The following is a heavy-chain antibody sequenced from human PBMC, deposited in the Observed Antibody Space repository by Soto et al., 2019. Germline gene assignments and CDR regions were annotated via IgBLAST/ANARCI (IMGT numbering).Heavy chain of an antibody. V-gene: IGHV4-39*01. Sequence: QLQLQESGPGLVKPSETLSLTCTVSGGSISSSSYYWGWIRQPPGKGLEWIGSIYYSGSTYYNPSLKRRVTISVDTSKNQFSLKLSSLTAADTAVYYCARHTPAISISDHWGQGTLVTVSS. CDR3: ARHTPAISISDH. J-gene: IGHJ4*02. CDR1: GGSISSSSYY. CDR2: IYYSGST. D-gene: IGHD2-15*01.